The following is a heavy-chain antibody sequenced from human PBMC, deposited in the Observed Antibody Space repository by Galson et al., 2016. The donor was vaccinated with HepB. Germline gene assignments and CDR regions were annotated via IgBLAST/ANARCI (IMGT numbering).Heavy chain of an antibody. J-gene: IGHJ6*02. D-gene: IGHD3-10*01. CDR3: GKDWGSLWESSGSSIYGMDV. V-gene: IGHV3-43*01. CDR2: ISWDGRSP. Sequence: SLRLSCAASGFTFDDYTMHWVRQAPGKGLEWVSLISWDGRSPDYADSVKGRFTISRDNRKNSLYLQMNSLRSEDTALYYCGKDWGSLWESSGSSIYGMDVWGQGTTVTVSS. CDR1: GFTFDDYT.